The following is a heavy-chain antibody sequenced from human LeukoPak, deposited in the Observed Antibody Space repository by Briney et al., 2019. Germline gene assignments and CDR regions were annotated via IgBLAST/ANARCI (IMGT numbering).Heavy chain of an antibody. CDR2: IYHSGST. CDR3: ARLAWGRLDY. CDR1: GYSISSGYY. J-gene: IGHJ4*02. Sequence: SETLSLTCTVSGYSISSGYYWGWIRQPPGKGLEWIGSIYHSGSTYYNPSLKSRVTISVDTSKNQFSLKLSSVTAADAAVYYCARLAWGRLDYWGQGTLVTVSS. D-gene: IGHD7-27*01. V-gene: IGHV4-38-2*02.